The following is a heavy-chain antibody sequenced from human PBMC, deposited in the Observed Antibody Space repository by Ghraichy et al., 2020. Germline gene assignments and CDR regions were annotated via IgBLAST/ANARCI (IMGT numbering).Heavy chain of an antibody. CDR3: ARVMNYYGSGKYYGMDV. Sequence: SETLSLTCTVSGGSISSYYWSWIRQPPGKGLEWIGYIYYSGSTNYNPSLKSRVTISVDTSKNQFSLKLSSVTAADTAMYYCARVMNYYGSGKYYGMDVWGQGTTVTVSS. CDR1: GGSISSYY. CDR2: IYYSGST. V-gene: IGHV4-59*01. D-gene: IGHD3-10*01. J-gene: IGHJ6*02.